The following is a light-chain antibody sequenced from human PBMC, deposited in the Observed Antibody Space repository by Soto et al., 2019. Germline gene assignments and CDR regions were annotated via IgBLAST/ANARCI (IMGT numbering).Light chain of an antibody. V-gene: IGKV3-20*01. CDR1: QIVSTTY. CDR2: GSS. J-gene: IGKJ2*01. Sequence: EIVLTQSPGTLSLSPGERATLSCRASQIVSTTYLAWYQQRPGQAPRLLIYGSSSRAPGIPDRFSGSGSGTDFTLTISRLEPEDLAVYYCQKYGNAPMYPLGQGTKLEIK. CDR3: QKYGNAPMYP.